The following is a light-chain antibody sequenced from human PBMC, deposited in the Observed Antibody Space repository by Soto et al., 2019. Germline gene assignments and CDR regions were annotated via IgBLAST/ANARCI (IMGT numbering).Light chain of an antibody. J-gene: IGKJ2*01. Sequence: DIVMTQSPDSLAVSLGERATINCKSNHTVLYSSNNKNYLAWYQQKPGQPPELLVYWASTRESGVPDRFSGSGSETDFTLTISSLQAEDVAVYYCQQYYSVPYTFGQGTKLEIK. CDR2: WAS. V-gene: IGKV4-1*01. CDR3: QQYYSVPYT. CDR1: HTVLYSSNNKNY.